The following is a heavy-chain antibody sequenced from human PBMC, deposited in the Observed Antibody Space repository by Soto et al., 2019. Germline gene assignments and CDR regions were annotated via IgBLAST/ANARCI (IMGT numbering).Heavy chain of an antibody. CDR2: IYYTGKT. V-gene: IGHV4-31*02. CDR3: GRDLTSNANCIDP. D-gene: IGHD2-2*01. CDR1: GDYIHVGGYY. Sequence: SETLSLTCSVSGDYIHVGGYYWTWIRQRPGKGLVWMGYIYYTGKTYYNSSLESRLTISVDRSKNQFSLRLTSVTAADTAVYFCGRDLTSNANCIDPWGQGTLVTVSS. J-gene: IGHJ5*02.